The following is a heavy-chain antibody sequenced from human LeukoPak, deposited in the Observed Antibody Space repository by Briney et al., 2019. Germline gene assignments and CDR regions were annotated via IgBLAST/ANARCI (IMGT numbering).Heavy chain of an antibody. CDR1: GFTFSNYW. J-gene: IGHJ5*02. CDR2: IKQDGSEK. D-gene: IGHD5-24*01. V-gene: IGHV3-7*05. CDR3: ARASDPWLQLT. Sequence: GGSLRLSCAASGFTFSNYWMIWVRQAPGKGLEWVGNIKQDGSEKRYADSVRGRFSISRDNAQTSLYLQMDSLRAEDTAVYYCARASDPWLQLTWGQGTLVTVS.